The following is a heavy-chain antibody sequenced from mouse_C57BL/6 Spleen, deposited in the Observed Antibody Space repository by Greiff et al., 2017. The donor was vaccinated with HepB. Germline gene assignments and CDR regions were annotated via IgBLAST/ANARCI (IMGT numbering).Heavy chain of an antibody. CDR1: GFNIKDDY. CDR3: TTRGDVSEGAWFAY. CDR2: IDPENGDT. J-gene: IGHJ3*01. V-gene: IGHV14-4*01. Sequence: VQLQQSGAELVRPGASVKLSCTASGFNIKDDYMHWVKQRPEQGLEWIGWIDPENGDTEYASKFQGKATITADTSSNTADLQLSSLTSEDTAVYYCTTRGDVSEGAWFAYWGQGTLVTVSA.